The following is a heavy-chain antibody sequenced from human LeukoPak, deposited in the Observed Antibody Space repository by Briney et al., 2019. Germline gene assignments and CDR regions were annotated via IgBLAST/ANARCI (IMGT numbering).Heavy chain of an antibody. CDR1: GYTFTSYG. J-gene: IGHJ4*02. V-gene: IGHV1-18*01. CDR3: ARDYRDVLLWFGELSK. CDR2: ISGYNGKT. Sequence: ASVKVPCKASGYTFTSYGISWVRQAPGQGLEWMGWISGYNGKTNYAQKLQGRVTMTTDTSTSTAYMELRSLRSDDTAVYYFARDYRDVLLWFGELSKWGQGTLVTVSS. D-gene: IGHD3-10*01.